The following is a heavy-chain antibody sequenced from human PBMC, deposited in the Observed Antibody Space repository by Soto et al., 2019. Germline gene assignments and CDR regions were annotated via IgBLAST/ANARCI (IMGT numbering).Heavy chain of an antibody. Sequence: QVQLVQSGAEVKKPGASVKVSCKASGYTFTSYGISWVRQAPGQGLEWMGWNSAYNGNTNYAQKLQSRGTLTTDPSASTADMERRSLRSDDTAVYYCVRDGGDSSDCWGQGTLVTVSS. V-gene: IGHV1-18*01. D-gene: IGHD2-21*01. CDR2: NSAYNGNT. J-gene: IGHJ4*02. CDR1: GYTFTSYG. CDR3: VRDGGDSSDC.